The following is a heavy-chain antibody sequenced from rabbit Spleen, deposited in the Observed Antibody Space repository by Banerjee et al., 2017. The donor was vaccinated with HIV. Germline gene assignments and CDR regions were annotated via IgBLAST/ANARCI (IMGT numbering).Heavy chain of an antibody. J-gene: IGHJ4*01. V-gene: IGHV1S45*01. Sequence: QEQLEESGGGLVKPEGSLTLTCKASGVSFNDKDVMCWVRQAPGKGLEWVACIDVDVSGSTYYANWAKGRFTISKTSSTTVTLQMTSLTAADTATYFCARRGHGNDYGLWGPGTLVTVS. CDR3: ARRGHGNDYGL. CDR1: GVSFNDKDV. CDR2: IDVDVSGST. D-gene: IGHD6-1*01.